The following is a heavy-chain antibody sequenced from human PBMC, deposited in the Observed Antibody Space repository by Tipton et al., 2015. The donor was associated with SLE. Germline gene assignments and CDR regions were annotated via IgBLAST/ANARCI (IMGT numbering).Heavy chain of an antibody. V-gene: IGHV3-23*01. Sequence: GSLRLSCAASGFTFSSYSMHWVRQAPGKGLEWVSAISGSGDNIYYAESLRGRFTIFRDNSKNTVYLQMNSLRAEDTAVYYCARDTDPWGQGTLVTVSS. CDR1: GFTFSSYS. CDR3: ARDTDP. CDR2: ISGSGDNI. J-gene: IGHJ5*02.